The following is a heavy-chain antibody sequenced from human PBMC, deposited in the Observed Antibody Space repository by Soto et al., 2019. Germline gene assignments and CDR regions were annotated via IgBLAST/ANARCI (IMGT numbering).Heavy chain of an antibody. Sequence: QVHLQESGPGLVKPSETLSLTCAVSGGSISGYSWSWIRQPPGKGLEWLGNIHYTGGTNYNPSLKSRLTISLDTSKIQISLQLTSVTAADTAIYYCARRTKLGTAWYPDCWGQGTLVTVSS. CDR2: IHYTGGT. D-gene: IGHD6-19*01. J-gene: IGHJ4*02. CDR3: ARRTKLGTAWYPDC. V-gene: IGHV4-59*08. CDR1: GGSISGYS.